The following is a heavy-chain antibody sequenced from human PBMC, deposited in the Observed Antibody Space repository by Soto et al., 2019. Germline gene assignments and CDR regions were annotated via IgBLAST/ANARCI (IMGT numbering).Heavy chain of an antibody. CDR1: GYTFTSYY. CDR2: MNPNSGNT. Sequence: ASLKVSCKASGYTFTSYYINWVRQATVQGLEWMGWMNPNSGNTGYAQKFQGRVTMTRNTSISTAYMELSSLRSEDTAVYYCAREGVGRYYDFWSGYLSTSYYYYGMDVWGQGTTVTVSS. J-gene: IGHJ6*02. CDR3: AREGVGRYYDFWSGYLSTSYYYYGMDV. D-gene: IGHD3-3*01. V-gene: IGHV1-8*01.